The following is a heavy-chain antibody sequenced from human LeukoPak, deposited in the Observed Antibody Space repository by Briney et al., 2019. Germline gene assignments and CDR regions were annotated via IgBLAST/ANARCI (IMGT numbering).Heavy chain of an antibody. Sequence: GGSLRLSCAASGFTFSSYAMSWVRQAPGKGLEWVSAISGSGGSTYYADSVKGRFTISRDNSKNTLYLQMNSLRAEDTAVYYCAKGYSYGLGYYYYMDVWGKGTTVTVSS. CDR3: AKGYSYGLGYYYYMDV. CDR1: GFTFSSYA. CDR2: ISGSGGST. V-gene: IGHV3-23*01. D-gene: IGHD5-18*01. J-gene: IGHJ6*03.